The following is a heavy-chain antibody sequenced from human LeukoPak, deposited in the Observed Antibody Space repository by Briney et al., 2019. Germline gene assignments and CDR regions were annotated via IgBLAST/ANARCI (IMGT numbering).Heavy chain of an antibody. J-gene: IGHJ5*02. Sequence: SETLSLTCTVSGGSISSYYWSWIRQPPGKGLEWIGYIYYSGSTNYNPSLKSRVTISVDTSKNQFSQKLSSVTAADTAVYYCARDHYSSGYYTLGWFDPWGQGTLVTVSS. D-gene: IGHD3-22*01. CDR1: GGSISSYY. V-gene: IGHV4-59*01. CDR3: ARDHYSSGYYTLGWFDP. CDR2: IYYSGST.